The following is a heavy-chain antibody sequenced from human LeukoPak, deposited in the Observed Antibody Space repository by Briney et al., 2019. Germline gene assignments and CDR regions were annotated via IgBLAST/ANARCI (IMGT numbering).Heavy chain of an antibody. CDR1: GFTFGNDA. Sequence: GGSLRVSCAASGFTFGNDAMQWVRQVPGKGLEWVSLISVNGGSTYYADSVKGRFIISRDNSRNSLYLQMNSLTSEDSALYYCVKGYRGSAEPDYWGQGPLVTVSS. V-gene: IGHV3-43*02. D-gene: IGHD3-10*01. CDR3: VKGYRGSAEPDY. CDR2: ISVNGGST. J-gene: IGHJ4*02.